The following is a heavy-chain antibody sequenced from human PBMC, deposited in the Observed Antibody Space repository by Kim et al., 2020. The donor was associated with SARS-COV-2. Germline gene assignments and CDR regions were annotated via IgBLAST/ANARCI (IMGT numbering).Heavy chain of an antibody. J-gene: IGHJ4*02. Sequence: GGSLRLSCAASGFTFSSYGMHWVRQAPGKGLEWVAVISYDGSNKYYADSVKGRFTISRDNSKNTLYLQMNSLRAEDTAVYYCAKDLAPFPAAKGYYFDYWGQGTLVTVSS. D-gene: IGHD2-2*01. CDR3: AKDLAPFPAAKGYYFDY. CDR1: GFTFSSYG. CDR2: ISYDGSNK. V-gene: IGHV3-30*18.